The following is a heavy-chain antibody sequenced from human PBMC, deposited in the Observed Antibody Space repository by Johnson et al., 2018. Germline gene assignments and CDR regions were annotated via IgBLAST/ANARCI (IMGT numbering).Heavy chain of an antibody. CDR2: ISDTGDKT. CDR1: GFTFRSYA. Sequence: VQLVQSGGGLVHPGGSLRLSCVDSGFTFRSYAMRWVRQAPGKGLEWVSSISDTGDKTYYGGSVRGRFTISRDNSKNMLYLQMNNLRAEDPAVYYCANNGAHLTYYFGLDCWGQGTTVTVSS. V-gene: IGHV3-23*04. D-gene: IGHD2-8*01. CDR3: ANNGAHLTYYFGLDC. J-gene: IGHJ6*02.